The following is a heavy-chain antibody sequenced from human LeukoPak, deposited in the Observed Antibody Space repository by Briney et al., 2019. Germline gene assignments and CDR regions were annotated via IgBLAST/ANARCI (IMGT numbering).Heavy chain of an antibody. Sequence: GGSLRLSCAASGFTFSSYAMSWVRQAPGKGLEWVSAISGSGGSTYYADSVKGRFTISRDNAKNSLYLQMNSLRAEDTAVYYCARTHDRQWLVLHIDYWGQGTLVTVSS. CDR3: ARTHDRQWLVLHIDY. D-gene: IGHD6-19*01. V-gene: IGHV3-23*01. J-gene: IGHJ4*02. CDR1: GFTFSSYA. CDR2: ISGSGGST.